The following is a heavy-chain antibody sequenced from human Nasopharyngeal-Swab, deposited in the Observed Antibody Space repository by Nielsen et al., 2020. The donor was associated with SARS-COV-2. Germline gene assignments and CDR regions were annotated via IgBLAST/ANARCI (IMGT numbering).Heavy chain of an antibody. CDR1: GYTFTSYY. V-gene: IGHV1-46*01. J-gene: IGHJ4*02. CDR2: NNPSGGST. Sequence: ASVKVSCKASGYTFTSYYMHWVRQAPGQGLEWMGINNPSGGSTSYAQKFQGRVTMTRDTSTSTVYMELSSLRSEDTAVYYCARDRYLIPSEAGKDYWGQGTLVTVSS. CDR3: ARDRYLIPSEAGKDY. D-gene: IGHD6-13*01.